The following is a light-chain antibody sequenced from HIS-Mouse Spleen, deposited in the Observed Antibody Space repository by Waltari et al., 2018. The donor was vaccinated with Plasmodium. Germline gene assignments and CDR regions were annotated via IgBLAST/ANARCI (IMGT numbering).Light chain of an antibody. CDR2: AAS. Sequence: QMNQAPSSVSASVGDRGTITCRASQGISSWLDWYQQKPGKAPKLLIYAASSLQSGVPSRFSGSGSGTDFTLTISSLQPEDFATYYCQQANSFPLTFGGGTKVEIK. CDR1: QGISSW. J-gene: IGKJ4*01. V-gene: IGKV1-12*01. CDR3: QQANSFPLT.